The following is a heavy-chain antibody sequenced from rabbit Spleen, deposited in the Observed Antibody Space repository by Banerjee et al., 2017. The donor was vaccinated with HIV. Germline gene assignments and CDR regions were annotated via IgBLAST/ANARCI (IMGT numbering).Heavy chain of an antibody. CDR2: IYTGSGST. V-gene: IGHV1S45*01. Sequence: QQQLVESGGGLVKPGASLTLTCTASGFTLSSYGISWVRQAPGKGLEWIGCIYTGSGSTYYASWAKGRFTITKTSSTTGTLQMTSLTAADTATYFCARNVGGYTYSATRLNLWGPGTLVTVS. CDR3: ARNVGGYTYSATRLNL. J-gene: IGHJ3*01. CDR1: GFTLSSYG. D-gene: IGHD6-1*01.